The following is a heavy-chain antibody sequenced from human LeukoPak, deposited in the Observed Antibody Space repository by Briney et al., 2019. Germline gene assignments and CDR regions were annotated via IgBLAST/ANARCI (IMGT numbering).Heavy chain of an antibody. D-gene: IGHD1-26*01. CDR1: GFTFNNYG. Sequence: GGSLRLSCAASGFTFNNYGMHWVRQAPGKGLEWVAFIRYDGSNKYYADSVKGRFTISRDNSKNTLYLQMNSLRAEDTAVYYCAKDRGYSGSLPHAGVAFDIWGQGTMVTVSS. CDR2: IRYDGSNK. CDR3: AKDRGYSGSLPHAGVAFDI. J-gene: IGHJ3*02. V-gene: IGHV3-30*02.